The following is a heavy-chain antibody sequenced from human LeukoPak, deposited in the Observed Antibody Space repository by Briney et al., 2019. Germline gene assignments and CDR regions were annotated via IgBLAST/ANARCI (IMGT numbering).Heavy chain of an antibody. Sequence: GGSLRLSCAASGFTFSNYWMSWVRQAPGKGLEWVANIQEDGNERYYLDSAKGRFTISRDNPKNSLYLQMNSLRAEDTAVYYCARDARVVLDYWGQGTLVTVFS. CDR2: IQEDGNER. J-gene: IGHJ4*02. D-gene: IGHD2-15*01. CDR3: ARDARVVLDY. V-gene: IGHV3-7*01. CDR1: GFTFSNYW.